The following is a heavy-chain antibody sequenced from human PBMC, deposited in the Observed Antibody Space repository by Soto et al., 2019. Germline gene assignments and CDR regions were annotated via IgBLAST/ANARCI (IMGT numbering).Heavy chain of an antibody. CDR1: GDSVSGATFY. CDR2: VYYREST. J-gene: IGHJ4*02. V-gene: IGHV4-39*01. Sequence: SETLSLTCTVSGDSVSGATFYWGWIRQPPGKGLEWIGTVYYRESTYYSPSLRSRATITVDTSKNHLSLKLSSMTAADTAVYYCETKRVYCSVDCYTHWGQGTLVTVSS. CDR3: ETKRVYCSVDCYTH. D-gene: IGHD2-21*02.